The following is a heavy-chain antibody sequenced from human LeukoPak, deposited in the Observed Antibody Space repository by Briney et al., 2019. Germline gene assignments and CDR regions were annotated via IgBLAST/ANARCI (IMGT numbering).Heavy chain of an antibody. CDR2: IYYSGST. CDR1: RGSISSHY. Sequence: PSEALSLTCTVSRGSISSHYWSWIRQPPGEGLEWIGYIYYSGSTNYNPSLKSRVTISVDTSKNQFSLKLSSVTAADTAVYYCARVGAAAGTEYFQHWGQGTLVTVSS. J-gene: IGHJ1*01. D-gene: IGHD6-13*01. CDR3: ARVGAAAGTEYFQH. V-gene: IGHV4-59*11.